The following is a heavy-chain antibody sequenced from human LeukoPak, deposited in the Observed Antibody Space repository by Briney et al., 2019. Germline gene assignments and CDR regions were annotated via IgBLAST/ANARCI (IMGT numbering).Heavy chain of an antibody. CDR3: ARRNIAAVTGSDWFDP. D-gene: IGHD6-6*01. CDR2: IYYSGST. V-gene: IGHV4-39*01. CDR1: GGSMSSYY. J-gene: IGHJ5*02. Sequence: SETLSLTCTVSGGSMSSYYWSWIRQPPGKGLEWIGSIYYSGSTYYNPSLKSRVTISVDTSKNQFSLKLSSVTAADTAVYYCARRNIAAVTGSDWFDPWGQGTLVTVSS.